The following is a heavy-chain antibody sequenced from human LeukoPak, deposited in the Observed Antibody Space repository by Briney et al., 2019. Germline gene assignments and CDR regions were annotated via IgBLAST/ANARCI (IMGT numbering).Heavy chain of an antibody. V-gene: IGHV4-34*01. CDR2: INHSGST. Sequence: SETLSLTCAVYGGSFSGYYWSWIRQPPGKGLGWIGEINHSGSTNYNPSLKSRVTISVDTSKNQFSLKLSSVTAADTAVYYCARHARYLYWGQGTLVTVSS. D-gene: IGHD1-14*01. CDR3: ARHARYLY. CDR1: GGSFSGYY. J-gene: IGHJ4*02.